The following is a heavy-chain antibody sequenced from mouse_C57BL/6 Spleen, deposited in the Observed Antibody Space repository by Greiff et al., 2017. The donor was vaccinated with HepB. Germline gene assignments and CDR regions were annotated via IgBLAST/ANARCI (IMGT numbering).Heavy chain of an antibody. D-gene: IGHD2-5*01. CDR3: ARSANYSNDYYAMDY. Sequence: VQLQQSGAELARPGASVKLSCKASGYTFTSYGISWVKQRTGQGLEWIGEIYPRSGNTYYNEKFKGKATLTADKSSSTAYMELRSLQSEDSAVYFWARSANYSNDYYAMDYWGQGTSVTVSS. V-gene: IGHV1-81*01. CDR1: GYTFTSYG. CDR2: IYPRSGNT. J-gene: IGHJ4*01.